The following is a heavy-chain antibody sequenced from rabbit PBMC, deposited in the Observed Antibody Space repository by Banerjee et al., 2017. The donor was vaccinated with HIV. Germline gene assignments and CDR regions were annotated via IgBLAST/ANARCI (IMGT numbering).Heavy chain of an antibody. D-gene: IGHD4-2*01. Sequence: QEQLEESGGDLVKPEGSLTLTCTASGFSFNNKYVMCWVRQAPGKGLEWIACINSSSGNTVYATWAKGRFTISRTSSNTVFLQMTSLTAADTATYFCGRESGDAGYVGLGGPGTLVTV. CDR2: INSSSGNT. CDR1: GFSFNNKYV. J-gene: IGHJ4*01. V-gene: IGHV1S45*01. CDR3: GRESGDAGYVGL.